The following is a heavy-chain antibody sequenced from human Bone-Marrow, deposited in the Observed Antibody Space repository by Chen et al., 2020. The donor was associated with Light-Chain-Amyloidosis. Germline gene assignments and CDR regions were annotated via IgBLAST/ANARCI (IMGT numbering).Heavy chain of an antibody. CDR1: GVSISSAGYY. J-gene: IGHJ6*02. CDR3: ARADASYYYYGMDV. Sequence: QVQLQESGPGLVRPSQTLSLTCTVYGVSISSAGYYWSWIRQHPGKGLEWIEPIFYSGSTYANPSLKSRVAISVDTSKNQFSLKVSSVTAADTAVYYCARADASYYYYGMDVWGQGTTVTVSS. CDR2: IFYSGST. V-gene: IGHV4-31*03.